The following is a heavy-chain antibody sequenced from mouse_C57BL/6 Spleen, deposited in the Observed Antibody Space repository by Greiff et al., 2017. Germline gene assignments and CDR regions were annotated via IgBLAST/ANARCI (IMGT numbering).Heavy chain of an antibody. D-gene: IGHD1-1*01. CDR3: ARHYGSNGTDY. CDR1: GYTFTDYY. CDR2: INPNNGGT. V-gene: IGHV1-26*01. Sequence: EVQLQQSGPELVKPGASVKISCKASGYTFTDYYMNWVKQSHGKSLEWIGDINPNNGGTSYNQKFKGKATLTVDKSSSTAYMELRSLTSEDSAVYYCARHYGSNGTDYWGQGTTLTVSS. J-gene: IGHJ2*01.